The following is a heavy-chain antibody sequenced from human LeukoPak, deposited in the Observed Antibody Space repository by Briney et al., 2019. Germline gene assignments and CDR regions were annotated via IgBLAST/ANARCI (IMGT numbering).Heavy chain of an antibody. D-gene: IGHD2-15*01. CDR3: ARRGYCSGGTCLTFDL. Sequence: SETLSLTCGVSGGSVSSTNWWTWIRQPPGKGLEWIGEVHLDGRTNFNPSLKSRLTISVDTSKNQFSLKLSSVTAADTAVYYCARRGYCSGGTCLTFDLWGQGTLVTVSS. V-gene: IGHV4-4*02. J-gene: IGHJ4*02. CDR1: GGSVSSTNW. CDR2: VHLDGRT.